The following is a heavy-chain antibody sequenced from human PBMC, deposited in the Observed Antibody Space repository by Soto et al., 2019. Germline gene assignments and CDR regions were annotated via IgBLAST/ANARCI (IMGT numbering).Heavy chain of an antibody. Sequence: SETLSLTCTVSGGSISSSSYYWGWIRQPPGKGLEWIGYIYYSGSTNYNPSLKSRVTISVDTSKNQFSLKLSSVTAADTAVYYCARDYGDYFDLWGQGTLVTVSS. J-gene: IGHJ4*02. V-gene: IGHV4-61*01. CDR2: IYYSGST. CDR3: ARDYGDYFDL. CDR1: GGSISSSSYY. D-gene: IGHD4-17*01.